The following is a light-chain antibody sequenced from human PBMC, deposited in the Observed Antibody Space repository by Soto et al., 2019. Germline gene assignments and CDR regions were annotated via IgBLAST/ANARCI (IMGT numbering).Light chain of an antibody. V-gene: IGKV3-15*01. CDR2: GAS. CDR1: QSIGSN. Sequence: ETVLTQSPATFSVSPGERATLSCRASQSIGSNLAWYQQRPGQPPRRLIYGASTRATGVPARFSGSGSWTDFTLTIKSLQSEGFALYYCQQDYKWPLLTFGPGTKVDIK. CDR3: QQDYKWPLLT. J-gene: IGKJ3*01.